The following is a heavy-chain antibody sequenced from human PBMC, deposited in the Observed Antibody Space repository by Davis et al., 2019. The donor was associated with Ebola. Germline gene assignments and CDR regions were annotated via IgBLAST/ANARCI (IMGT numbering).Heavy chain of an antibody. Sequence: SVKVSCKASGGTFSSYAISWVRQAPGQGLEWMGGIIPIFGTANYAQKFQGRVTITADESTSTAYMELSSLRSEDTAVYYCARDDKVWLGGYYFDYWGQGTLVTVSS. J-gene: IGHJ4*02. CDR2: IIPIFGTA. CDR1: GGTFSSYA. V-gene: IGHV1-69*13. D-gene: IGHD6-19*01. CDR3: ARDDKVWLGGYYFDY.